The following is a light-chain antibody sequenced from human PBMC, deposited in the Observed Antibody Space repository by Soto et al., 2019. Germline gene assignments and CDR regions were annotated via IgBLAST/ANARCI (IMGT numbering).Light chain of an antibody. CDR2: DAS. J-gene: IGKJ4*01. CDR3: QQYDNLSLT. CDR1: QDISNY. Sequence: DIQMTQSPSSLSASVGDRVIITCQASQDISNYLNWYQQKPGKAPKLLIYDASNLETGVPSRFSGSGSGTDFTFTISSLQPEDIATYYCQQYDNLSLTFGGGTKVEIK. V-gene: IGKV1-33*01.